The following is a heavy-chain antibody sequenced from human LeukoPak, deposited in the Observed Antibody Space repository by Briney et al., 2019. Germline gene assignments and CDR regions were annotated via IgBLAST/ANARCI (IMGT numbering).Heavy chain of an antibody. J-gene: IGHJ4*02. CDR1: GFTFSIYS. CDR3: ATLRDC. V-gene: IGHV3-7*02. D-gene: IGHD3-16*01. CDR2: IYPDGSEK. Sequence: GGSLILSCAASGFTFSIYSLSWVRQAPGKGLEWVANIYPDGSEKYYVDSVKGRFTISRDNARNSLYLQMNSLRAEDTAIYYCATLRDCWGQGTLVTVSS.